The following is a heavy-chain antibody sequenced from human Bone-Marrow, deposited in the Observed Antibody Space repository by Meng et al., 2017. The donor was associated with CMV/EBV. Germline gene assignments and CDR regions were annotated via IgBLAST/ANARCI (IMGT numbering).Heavy chain of an antibody. V-gene: IGHV4-4*02. CDR3: ARDLNRAYSYYGMDV. D-gene: IGHD1-14*01. CDR2: IYHSGST. CDR1: GGSISSSNW. J-gene: IGHJ6*02. Sequence: SETLSRTCAVSGGSISSSNWWSWVRQPPGKGLEWIGEIYHSGSTYYNPSLKSRVTIAVDKSNNQFPLKLTSVTAADTAVYYCARDLNRAYSYYGMDVWGQGTTVTVSS.